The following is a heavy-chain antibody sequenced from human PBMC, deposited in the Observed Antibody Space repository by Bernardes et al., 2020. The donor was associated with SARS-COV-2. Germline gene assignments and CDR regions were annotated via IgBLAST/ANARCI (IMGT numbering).Heavy chain of an antibody. V-gene: IGHV3-23*01. Sequence: GGSLRLSCVVSGFTFSSYAMSWVRHTPGKGLEWVSAITVSGDGTSYADSVKGRFTISRDNAKNTLYLQMNSLRAEDTAVYYCARDGFYDILTGYGYYYYYMDVWGKGTTVTVSS. CDR2: ITVSGDGT. CDR3: ARDGFYDILTGYGYYYYYMDV. J-gene: IGHJ6*03. D-gene: IGHD3-9*01. CDR1: GFTFSSYA.